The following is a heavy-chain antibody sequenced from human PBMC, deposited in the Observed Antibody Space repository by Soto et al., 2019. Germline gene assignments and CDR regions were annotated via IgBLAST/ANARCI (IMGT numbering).Heavy chain of an antibody. CDR3: ASRPYATYNYSGMDV. V-gene: IGHV5-10-1*01. J-gene: IGHJ6*02. CDR1: GYSFTTYW. D-gene: IGHD2-8*01. CDR2: IDPSGSYT. Sequence: ESLKISCKGSGYSFTTYWISWVRQMPGKGLQWMGRIDPSGSYTTYSPSFQGHVSISVDKSISTAYLQWSSLKASDTAIYYCASRPYATYNYSGMDVWGQGTTVTVSS.